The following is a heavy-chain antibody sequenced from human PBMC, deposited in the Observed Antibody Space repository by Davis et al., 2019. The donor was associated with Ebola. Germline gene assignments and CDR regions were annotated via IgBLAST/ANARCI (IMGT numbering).Heavy chain of an antibody. D-gene: IGHD5-18*01. CDR3: AREGYSYGYTEGWFDP. Sequence: SVKVSCKASGGTFSSYAISWVRQAPGQGLEWMGGIIPIFGTVNYAQKFQGRVTISRDKSTSTAYMELSSLRSEDTAVYYCAREGYSYGYTEGWFDPWGQGTLVTVSS. CDR1: GGTFSSYA. CDR2: IIPIFGTV. V-gene: IGHV1-69*05. J-gene: IGHJ5*02.